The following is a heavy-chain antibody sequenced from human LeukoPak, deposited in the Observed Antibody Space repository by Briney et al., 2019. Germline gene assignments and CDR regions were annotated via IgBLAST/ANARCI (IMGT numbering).Heavy chain of an antibody. Sequence: SETLSLTCTVSGGSISSSTYYWGWIRQPPGKGLEWIGNIYSSGSTYYNPSLKSRVTISVDTSKNQFSLKLSSVTAADTAVYYCARNPTPYDFWSGYSPGYFDYWGQGTLVTVSS. CDR2: IYSSGST. V-gene: IGHV4-39*01. CDR1: GGSISSSTYY. D-gene: IGHD3-3*01. J-gene: IGHJ4*02. CDR3: ARNPTPYDFWSGYSPGYFDY.